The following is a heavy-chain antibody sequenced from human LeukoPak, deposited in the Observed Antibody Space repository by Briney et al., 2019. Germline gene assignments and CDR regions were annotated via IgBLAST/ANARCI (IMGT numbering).Heavy chain of an antibody. V-gene: IGHV3-30*18. J-gene: IGHJ4*02. Sequence: PGGSLRLSCAASGFTFSSYGMHWVRQAPGKGLEWVAVISYDGSNKYYADSVKGRFTISGDNSKNTLYLQMNSLRAEDTAVYYCAKVRSPSDYWGQGTLVTVSS. D-gene: IGHD4-17*01. CDR2: ISYDGSNK. CDR1: GFTFSSYG. CDR3: AKVRSPSDY.